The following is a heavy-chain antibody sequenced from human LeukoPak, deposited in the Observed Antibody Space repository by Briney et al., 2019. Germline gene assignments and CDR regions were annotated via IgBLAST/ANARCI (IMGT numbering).Heavy chain of an antibody. D-gene: IGHD1-14*01. Sequence: GRSLRLSCAASGFTFSSNGMHWVRQAPGKGLEWVAVIWYDGSNKYYADSVKGRFTISRDNSKNTLYLQMNSLRAEDAAVYYCARDGPGYYFDYWGQGTLVTVSS. V-gene: IGHV3-33*08. CDR3: ARDGPGYYFDY. J-gene: IGHJ4*02. CDR1: GFTFSSNG. CDR2: IWYDGSNK.